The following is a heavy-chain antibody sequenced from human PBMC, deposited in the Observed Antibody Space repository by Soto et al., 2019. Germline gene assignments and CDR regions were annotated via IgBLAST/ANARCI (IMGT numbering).Heavy chain of an antibody. V-gene: IGHV1-2*04. J-gene: IGHJ4*02. D-gene: IGHD6-19*01. CDR2: INPNSGGT. CDR3: ARVRESGIAVAGAYFDY. Sequence: EASVKVSCKASGYTFTGYYMHWVRQAPGQGLEWMGWINPNSGGTNYAQKFQGWVTMTRDTSISTAYMELSRLRSDDTAVYYCARVRESGIAVAGAYFDYWGQGTLVTVSS. CDR1: GYTFTGYY.